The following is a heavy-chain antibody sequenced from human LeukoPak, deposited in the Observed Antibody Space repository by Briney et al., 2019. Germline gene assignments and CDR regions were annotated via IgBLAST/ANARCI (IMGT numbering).Heavy chain of an antibody. CDR1: GGSISNADYY. J-gene: IGHJ4*01. D-gene: IGHD6-25*01. V-gene: IGHV4-39*01. CDR3: ARQLPTAAADTRGYFDY. CDR2: IFYGGSN. Sequence: PSETLSLTCSVSGGSISNADYYWGWIRQAPGKGLEWIGSIFYGGSNHYNPSLKSRAAISVDTSKTQLSLKLTSVTAADAAMYYCARQLPTAAADTRGYFDYWGQGTVVTVSS.